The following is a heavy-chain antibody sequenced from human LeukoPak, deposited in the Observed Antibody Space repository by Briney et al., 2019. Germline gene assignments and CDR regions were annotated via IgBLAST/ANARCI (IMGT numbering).Heavy chain of an antibody. V-gene: IGHV1-2*02. CDR2: INPNSGGT. J-gene: IGHJ4*02. D-gene: IGHD3-22*01. Sequence: ASVKVSCKASGYTFTSYDINWVRQAPGQGLEWMGWINPNSGGTNYAQKFQGRVTMTRDTSISTAYMELSRLRSDDTAVYYCARTYYYDSSGYFFEEPSAYWGQGTLVTVSS. CDR3: ARTYYYDSSGYFFEEPSAY. CDR1: GYTFTSYD.